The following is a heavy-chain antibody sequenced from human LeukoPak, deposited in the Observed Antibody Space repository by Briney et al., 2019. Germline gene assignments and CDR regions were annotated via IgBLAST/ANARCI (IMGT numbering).Heavy chain of an antibody. J-gene: IGHJ5*02. CDR1: GYTFTSYA. CDR2: INAGNGNT. D-gene: IGHD3-10*01. V-gene: IGHV1-3*01. CDR3: ARGRMVRGVIITYNWFDP. Sequence: ALVKVSCKASGYTFTSYAMHWVRQAPGQRLEWMGWINAGNGNTKYSQKFQGRVTITRDTSASTAYMELSSLRSEDTAVYYCARGRMVRGVIITYNWFDPWGQGTLVTVSS.